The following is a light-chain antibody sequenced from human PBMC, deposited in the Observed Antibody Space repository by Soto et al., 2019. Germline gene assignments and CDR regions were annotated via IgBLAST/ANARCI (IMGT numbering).Light chain of an antibody. CDR2: GAS. Sequence: EVVMTQSPATLSVSLGERATLSCRASQSVGSNLAWYQQKPGQAPRLLIYGASIRATGIPARFSGSGSGTEFTLSISSLQSEDFAVYSCQQYYNWPPLTFGGGTKVEMK. V-gene: IGKV3-15*01. CDR3: QQYYNWPPLT. CDR1: QSVGSN. J-gene: IGKJ4*01.